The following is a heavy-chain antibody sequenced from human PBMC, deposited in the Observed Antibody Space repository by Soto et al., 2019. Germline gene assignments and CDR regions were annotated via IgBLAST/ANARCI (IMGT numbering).Heavy chain of an antibody. CDR1: GFTFSVYA. CDR3: ASLGVGDWANYYYYYGMDV. V-gene: IGHV3-23*01. CDR2: VTANGGST. J-gene: IGHJ6*02. Sequence: GGSLRLSCAATGFTFSVYAMTWVRQAPGRGLEWVSAVTANGGSTYSADSVKGRFTISRDNSKNTLFLQMNSLRAEDTAVYYCASLGVGDWANYYYYYGMDVWGQGPTVTVSS. D-gene: IGHD2-21*02.